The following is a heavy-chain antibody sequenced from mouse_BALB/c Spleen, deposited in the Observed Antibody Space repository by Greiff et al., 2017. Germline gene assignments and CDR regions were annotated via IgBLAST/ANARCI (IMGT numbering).Heavy chain of an antibody. CDR3: ARSLYDYDGGCAY. CDR1: GFTFSDFY. V-gene: IGHV7-1*02. Sequence: EVKVVDSGGGLVQPGGSLRLSCATSGFTFSDFYMEWVRQPPGKRLEWIAASRNKANDYTTEYSASVKGRFIVSRDTSQSILYLQMNALRAEDTAIYYCARSLYDYDGGCAYWGQGTLVTVSA. J-gene: IGHJ3*01. D-gene: IGHD2-4*01. CDR2: SRNKANDYTT.